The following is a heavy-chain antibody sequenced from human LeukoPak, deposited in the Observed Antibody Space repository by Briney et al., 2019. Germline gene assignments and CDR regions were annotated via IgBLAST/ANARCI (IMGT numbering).Heavy chain of an antibody. J-gene: IGHJ6*03. CDR3: ARVGPYYYYYYMDV. CDR2: ISYDGSNK. CDR1: GFTFSSYA. V-gene: IGHV3-30*04. Sequence: GGSLRLSCAASGFTFSSYAMHWVRQAPGKGLEWVAVISYDGSNKYYADSVKGRFTISRDNSKNTLYLQMNSLRAEDTAVYYCARVGPYYYYYYMDVWGKGTTVTVSS.